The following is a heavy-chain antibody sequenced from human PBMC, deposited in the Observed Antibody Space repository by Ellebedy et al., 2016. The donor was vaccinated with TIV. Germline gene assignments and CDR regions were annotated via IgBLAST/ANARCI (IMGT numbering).Heavy chain of an antibody. J-gene: IGHJ5*02. Sequence: ASVKVSCXTSGYTFTSYDVTWVRQATGQGLEWVGWMNPNSGNTGYAQKFQGRITMTRNTSISTAYMELSSLGSEDTAVYYCARVSRCSGGWYKWFDPWGQGTLVTVSS. CDR3: ARVSRCSGGWYKWFDP. D-gene: IGHD2-15*01. CDR1: GYTFTSYD. V-gene: IGHV1-8*01. CDR2: MNPNSGNT.